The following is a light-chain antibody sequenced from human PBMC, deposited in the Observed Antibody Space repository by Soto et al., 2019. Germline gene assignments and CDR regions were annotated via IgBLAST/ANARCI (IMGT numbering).Light chain of an antibody. CDR2: GAS. V-gene: IGKV3-15*01. Sequence: EIVMTQSPATLSVSPGERATLSCRASQSVSSNLAWYQQKPGQAPRHLIYGASTRATGIPARFSGSGSGTAFTLTISSLQAEDVAVYYCQQYNNWPPWTFGQGAKVEIK. J-gene: IGKJ1*01. CDR1: QSVSSN. CDR3: QQYNNWPPWT.